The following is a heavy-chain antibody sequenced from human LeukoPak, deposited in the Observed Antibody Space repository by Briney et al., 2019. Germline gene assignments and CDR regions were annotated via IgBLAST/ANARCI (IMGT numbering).Heavy chain of an antibody. CDR2: ISPYNGNT. CDR1: GYTFTSYS. J-gene: IGHJ6*03. CDR3: ARVESYYYYMDV. Sequence: ASVKVSCKASGYTFTSYSISWVRQAPGQGLEWMGWISPYNGNTNYAQKLQGRVTMTTDTSTSTAYMELRSLRSDDTAVYYCARVESYYYYMDVWGKGTTVTVSS. V-gene: IGHV1-18*01.